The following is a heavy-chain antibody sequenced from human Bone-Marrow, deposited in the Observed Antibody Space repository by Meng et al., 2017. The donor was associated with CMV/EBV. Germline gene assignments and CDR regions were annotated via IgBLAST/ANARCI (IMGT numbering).Heavy chain of an antibody. V-gene: IGHV2-5*02. Sequence: SMQSCPALVNPTQTRTLPCTFSGFSFSTSGVGVGWIRQPPGKALEWLALIYWDDYKRYSPSLKSRLTITKDTSKNQVVLTMTNMDPVDTATYYCAHITPRPGWIAYWGQGTLVTVSS. CDR1: GFSFSTSGVG. D-gene: IGHD6-6*01. CDR2: IYWDDYK. CDR3: AHITPRPGWIAY. J-gene: IGHJ4*02.